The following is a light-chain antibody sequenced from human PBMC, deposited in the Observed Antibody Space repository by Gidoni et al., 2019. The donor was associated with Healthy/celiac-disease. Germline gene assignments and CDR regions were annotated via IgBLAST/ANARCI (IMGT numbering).Light chain of an antibody. CDR3: QQYGSSSWT. CDR1: QSVSSSY. V-gene: IGKV3-20*01. J-gene: IGKJ1*01. CDR2: GAS. Sequence: EIVLTQSPGTLCLSPGERATLSCRASQSVSSSYLAWYQQKPGQAPRLLIYGASSRATGIPDRFSGSGSGTDFTLTISRLEPEDFAVYYCQQYGSSSWTFXXXTKVEIK.